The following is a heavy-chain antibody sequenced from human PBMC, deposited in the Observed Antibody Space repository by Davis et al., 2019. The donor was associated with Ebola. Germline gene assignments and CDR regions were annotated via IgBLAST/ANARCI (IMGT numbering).Heavy chain of an antibody. J-gene: IGHJ4*02. CDR2: IKQDGSEK. CDR3: ARDHDGRGYYGEGFDY. CDR1: GFTFSSYW. V-gene: IGHV3-7*01. Sequence: GESLKISCAASGFTFSSYWMSWVRQAPGKGLEWVANIKQDGSEKYYVDSVKGRFTISRDNAKNSLYLQMNSLRAEDTAVYYCARDHDGRGYYGEGFDYWGQGTLVTVSS. D-gene: IGHD3-10*01.